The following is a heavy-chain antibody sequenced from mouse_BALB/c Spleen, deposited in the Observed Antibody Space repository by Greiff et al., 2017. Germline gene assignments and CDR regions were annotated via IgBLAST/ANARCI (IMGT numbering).Heavy chain of an antibody. CDR1: GFNIKDTY. Sequence: EVKLEESGAELVKPGASVKLSCTASGFNIKDTYMHWVKQRPEQGLEWIGRIDPANGNTKYDPKFQGKATITADTSSNTAYLQLSSLTSEDTAVYYCARAYYGNWFAYWGQGTLVTVSA. V-gene: IGHV14-3*02. CDR3: ARAYYGNWFAY. J-gene: IGHJ3*01. CDR2: IDPANGNT. D-gene: IGHD2-10*01.